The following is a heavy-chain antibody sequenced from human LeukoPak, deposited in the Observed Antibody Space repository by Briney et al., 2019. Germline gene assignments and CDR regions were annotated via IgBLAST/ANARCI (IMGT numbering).Heavy chain of an antibody. CDR1: GGSISSSSYY. CDR2: IYYSGST. Sequence: SQTLSLTCTVSGGSISSSSYYWGWIRQPPGKGLEWIGSIYYSGSTYYNPSLKSRVTISVDTSKNQFSLKLSSVTAADTAVYYCVRSYCSGGSCSAFDYWGQGTLVTVSS. D-gene: IGHD2-15*01. J-gene: IGHJ4*02. CDR3: VRSYCSGGSCSAFDY. V-gene: IGHV4-39*07.